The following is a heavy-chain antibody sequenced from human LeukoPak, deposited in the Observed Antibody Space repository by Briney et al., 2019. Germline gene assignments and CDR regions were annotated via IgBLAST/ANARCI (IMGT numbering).Heavy chain of an antibody. Sequence: GESLRLSCAASGFTFSNNWMTWVRQAPGKGLEWVANIKADGSDEYYVDSVKGRFTVSRDNAKNSLYLQMNSLRAEDTAIYYCARDFDWGQGTLVTVSS. CDR3: ARDFD. CDR1: GFTFSNNW. V-gene: IGHV3-7*01. CDR2: IKADGSDE. J-gene: IGHJ4*02.